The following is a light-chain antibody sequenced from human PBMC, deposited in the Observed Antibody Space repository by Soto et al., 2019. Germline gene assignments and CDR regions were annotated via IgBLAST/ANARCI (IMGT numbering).Light chain of an antibody. CDR1: QSISSW. V-gene: IGKV1-5*03. J-gene: IGKJ2*01. CDR3: QQYNSYSYT. Sequence: DIQMTQSPSTLSASVGDRVTITCRASQSISSWLAWYQQKPGKAPKLLIYKASSLESGVPSRFSGSGSGTEFTLIISSLQPHDFATYYCQQYNSYSYTFGQGTKLEIK. CDR2: KAS.